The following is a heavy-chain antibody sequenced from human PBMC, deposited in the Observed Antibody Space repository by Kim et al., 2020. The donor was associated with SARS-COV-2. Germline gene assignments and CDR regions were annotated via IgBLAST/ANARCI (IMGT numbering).Heavy chain of an antibody. CDR3: AREFLYYYDSSGRYFDY. Sequence: ASVKVSCKASGYTFTSYYMHWVRQAPGQGLEWMGIINPSGGSTSYAQKFQGRVTMTRDTSTSTVYMELSSLRSEDTAVYYCAREFLYYYDSSGRYFDYWGQGTLVTVSS. CDR1: GYTFTSYY. J-gene: IGHJ4*02. CDR2: INPSGGST. V-gene: IGHV1-46*01. D-gene: IGHD3-22*01.